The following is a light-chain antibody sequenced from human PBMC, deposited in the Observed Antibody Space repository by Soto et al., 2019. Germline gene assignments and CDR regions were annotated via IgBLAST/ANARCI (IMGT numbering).Light chain of an antibody. CDR3: HQYDRPPFT. CDR2: GAS. J-gene: IGKJ5*01. V-gene: IGKV3-20*01. Sequence: EIVLTQSPGPLSLSPGERATVSCRASQSIASTHLAWYQHKFGQAPRLLLFGASSRATGIPDRFSGSGSGTDFTLTISRLETEDFAVYYCHQYDRPPFTFGQGTRLEI. CDR1: QSIASTH.